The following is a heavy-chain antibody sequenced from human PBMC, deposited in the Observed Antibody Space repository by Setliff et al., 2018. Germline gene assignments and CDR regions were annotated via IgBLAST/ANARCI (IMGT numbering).Heavy chain of an antibody. J-gene: IGHJ4*02. CDR1: GFTFSTYS. Sequence: PGGSLRLSCAASGFTFSTYSLIWVRQAPGTGLEWVSSISPSSSHIYYADSVKGRFTISRDNSKNTLYLQMNSLRAEDTAVYFCAKDIRFMSRGGDYWGQGTLVTVSS. CDR2: ISPSSSHI. D-gene: IGHD6-19*01. V-gene: IGHV3-21*01. CDR3: AKDIRFMSRGGDY.